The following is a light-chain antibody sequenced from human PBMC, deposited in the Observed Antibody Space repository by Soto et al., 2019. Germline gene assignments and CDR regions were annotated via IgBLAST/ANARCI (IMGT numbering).Light chain of an antibody. J-gene: IGKJ1*01. CDR1: QSMISW. CDR2: KAS. V-gene: IGKV1-5*03. Sequence: DIQLTQSPSTLSASVGDRFTSTFRASQSMISWLAWYQQKPGKATKLLIYKASSLESRVPTRFSGSWSGTEFTLTISSLHPDNFATYYCKQFNRFSPTFGQWNKVEIK. CDR3: KQFNRFSPT.